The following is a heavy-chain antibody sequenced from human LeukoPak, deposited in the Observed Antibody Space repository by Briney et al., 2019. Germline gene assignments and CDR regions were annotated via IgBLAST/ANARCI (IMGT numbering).Heavy chain of an antibody. D-gene: IGHD3-22*01. V-gene: IGHV3-23*01. CDR3: AKTWDTMIVVASDY. Sequence: GGSLRLSCAASGFTFSSYAMSWVRQAPGKGLEWVSAISGSGGSIYYADSVKGRFTISRDNSKNTLYLQMNSLRAEDTAVYYCAKTWDTMIVVASDYWGQGTLVTVSS. J-gene: IGHJ4*02. CDR2: ISGSGGSI. CDR1: GFTFSSYA.